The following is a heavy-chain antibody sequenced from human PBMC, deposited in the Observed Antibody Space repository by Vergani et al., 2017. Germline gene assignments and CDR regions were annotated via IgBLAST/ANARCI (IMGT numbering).Heavy chain of an antibody. CDR2: ISSSSSYK. CDR1: GFTFNSYG. J-gene: IGHJ5*01. D-gene: IGHD5-24*01. Sequence: GQLVESGGGVVQPGGSLRLSCAASGFTFNSYGMHWVRQAPGKGLEWVASISSSSSYKYYEDSVKGRFTISRDNAKNSLYLQMNSLRAEDTAVYYCVRRGLATIYNWFDPWGQGTRVTVSS. CDR3: VRRGLATIYNWFDP. V-gene: IGHV3-21*01.